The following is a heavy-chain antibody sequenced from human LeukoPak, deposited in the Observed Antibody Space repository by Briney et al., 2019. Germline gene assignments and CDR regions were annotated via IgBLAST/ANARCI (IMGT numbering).Heavy chain of an antibody. CDR2: MNPNSGNT. D-gene: IGHD1-26*01. CDR3: ARASYSGSYYPYYYYYYMDV. V-gene: IGHV1-8*02. CDR1: GYTFTGYY. J-gene: IGHJ6*03. Sequence: GASVKVSCKASGYTFTGYYMHWVRQATGQGLEWMGWMNPNSGNTGYAQKFQGRVTMTRNTSISTAYMELSSLRSEDTAVYYCARASYSGSYYPYYYYYYMDVWGKGTTVTVSS.